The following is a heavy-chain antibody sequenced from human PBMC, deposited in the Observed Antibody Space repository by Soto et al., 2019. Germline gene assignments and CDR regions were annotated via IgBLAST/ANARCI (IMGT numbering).Heavy chain of an antibody. CDR3: ARAYDHGKYYNSLDV. CDR1: GYTFTSFH. V-gene: IGHV1-46*01. J-gene: IGHJ6*02. Sequence: QVQLVQSGAEVKKPGASVKVSCRASGYTFTSFHFHWVRQAPGHGLEWMGLINPSGGYTNYAQKFQDRVIMTRDTSTSTAYMELSSLRSEDTAVYFCARAYDHGKYYNSLDVWGQGTTVTVSS. CDR2: INPSGGYT. D-gene: IGHD3-22*01.